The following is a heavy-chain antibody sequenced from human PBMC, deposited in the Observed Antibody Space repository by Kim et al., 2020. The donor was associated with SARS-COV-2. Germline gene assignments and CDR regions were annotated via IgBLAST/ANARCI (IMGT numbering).Heavy chain of an antibody. J-gene: IGHJ4*02. Sequence: SETLSLTCTVSGGSILLVVYYWSWIRQHPGKGLEWIGYIYYSGSTYYNQSLKSRVTISVDTSKNQFSLKLSSVTAADTAVYYCASQTSNGYYDSSGYYPIDYWGQGTLVTVSS. V-gene: IGHV4-31*03. CDR1: GGSILLVVYY. CDR2: IYYSGST. CDR3: ASQTSNGYYDSSGYYPIDY. D-gene: IGHD3-22*01.